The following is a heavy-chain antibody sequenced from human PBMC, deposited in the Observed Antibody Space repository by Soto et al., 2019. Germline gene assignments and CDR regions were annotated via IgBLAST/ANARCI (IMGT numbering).Heavy chain of an antibody. CDR3: FFYSLAPTRAFFYY. J-gene: IGHJ4*02. D-gene: IGHD6-13*01. Sequence: GVNLRLSCAASGYTLSSSWMSWARQAPGKGLEWVANIKQDGSEKYYVNSVKGRVTISRDNAKNSLYLQMNSLRAEDTAVYYCFFYSLAPTRAFFYYCGRGT. V-gene: IGHV3-7*03. CDR2: IKQDGSEK. CDR1: GYTLSSSW.